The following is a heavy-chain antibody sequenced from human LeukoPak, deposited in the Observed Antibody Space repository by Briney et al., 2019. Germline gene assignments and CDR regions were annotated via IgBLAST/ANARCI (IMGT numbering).Heavy chain of an antibody. CDR3: ARVRGYSYGELDY. CDR2: ISYSGST. J-gene: IGHJ4*02. CDR1: GGSISSGGYY. Sequence: SETLSLTCTVSGGSISSGGYYWSWIRQHPGKGLEWIGYISYSGSTYYNPSLNSRVTISVGTSKSQFSLKLSSVTAADTAVSYCARVRGYSYGELDYWGQGTLVTVSS. V-gene: IGHV4-31*03. D-gene: IGHD5-18*01.